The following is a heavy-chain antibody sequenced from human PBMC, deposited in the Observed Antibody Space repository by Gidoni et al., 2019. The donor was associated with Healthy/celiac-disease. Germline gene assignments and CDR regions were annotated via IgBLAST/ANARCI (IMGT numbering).Heavy chain of an antibody. Sequence: QVQLQESGPGLVKPSGTLSLTCVVSGGSVSSSNWWSWVRQPPGKGLEWIGEIYHSGNTNYNPSLKSRVTISVDKSKNQLSVRLSSVTAADTAVYYCARGPTVPYYYGMDVWGQGTTVTVSS. CDR3: ARGPTVPYYYGMDV. V-gene: IGHV4-4*02. CDR2: IYHSGNT. D-gene: IGHD4-4*01. J-gene: IGHJ6*02. CDR1: GGSVSSSNW.